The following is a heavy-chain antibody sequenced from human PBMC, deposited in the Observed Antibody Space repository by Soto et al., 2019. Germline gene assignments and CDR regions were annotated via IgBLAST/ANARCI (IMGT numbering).Heavy chain of an antibody. J-gene: IGHJ4*02. Sequence: PSETLSLTCTVSGGSVSSGSYYWSWIRQPPGKGLEWIGYIYYSGSTNYNPSLKSRVTISVDTSKNQFSLKLSSVTAADTAVYYCASAIWYYDSSGYYPFDYWGQGTLVTVSS. CDR3: ASAIWYYDSSGYYPFDY. V-gene: IGHV4-61*01. CDR1: GGSVSSGSYY. D-gene: IGHD3-22*01. CDR2: IYYSGST.